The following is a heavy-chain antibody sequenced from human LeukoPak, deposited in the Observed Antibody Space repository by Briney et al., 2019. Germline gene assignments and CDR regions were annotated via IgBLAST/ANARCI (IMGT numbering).Heavy chain of an antibody. CDR1: GGAISSSNYY. J-gene: IGHJ4*02. D-gene: IGHD3-10*01. V-gene: IGHV4-39*01. CDR3: ARITLVRGVITENFDY. Sequence: SETLSLTCTVYGGAISSSNYYWAWIRQPPGKGLEWIGSISYSGSTHYNPSLKSRVTISVDTSKNQFSLKLSSVTAADTAVYYCARITLVRGVITENFDYWGQGTLVTVSS. CDR2: ISYSGST.